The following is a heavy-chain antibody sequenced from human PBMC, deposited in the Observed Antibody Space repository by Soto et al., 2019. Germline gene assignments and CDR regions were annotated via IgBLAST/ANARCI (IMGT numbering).Heavy chain of an antibody. V-gene: IGHV2-5*02. CDR3: AHRVLRTVFGLVTTTAIYFDF. D-gene: IGHD3-3*01. J-gene: IGHJ4*02. CDR1: GFSLTTSGVG. Sequence: QITLNESGPTQVKPRQTLTLTCTFSGFSLTTSGVGVGWIRQSPGKAPEWLALIYWDDDKRSSPSLKSRLTITKDTSKNPVLLTVADLDRADTATYYCAHRVLRTVFGLVTTTAIYFDFWGQGTPVAVSS. CDR2: IYWDDDK.